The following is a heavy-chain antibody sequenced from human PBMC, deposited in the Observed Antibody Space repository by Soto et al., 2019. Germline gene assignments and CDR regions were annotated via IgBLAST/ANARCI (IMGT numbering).Heavy chain of an antibody. CDR2: IFYSGTT. Sequence: QVQLQESGPRLVKPSETLSLTCTVSGGSISSYFWSWIRQSPGEGLEWIGYIFYSGTTNYSPSLKSRVTMSLGTAKNQFSLNLTSVTAADTAVYYCARGRGGTYDAFDIWGQGTMVTVYS. CDR3: ARGRGGTYDAFDI. V-gene: IGHV4-59*01. J-gene: IGHJ3*02. D-gene: IGHD1-26*01. CDR1: GGSISSYF.